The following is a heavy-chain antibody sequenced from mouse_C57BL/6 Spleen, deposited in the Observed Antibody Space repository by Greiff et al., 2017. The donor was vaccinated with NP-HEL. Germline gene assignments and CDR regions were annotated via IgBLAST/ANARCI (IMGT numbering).Heavy chain of an antibody. CDR1: GYTFTSYW. V-gene: IGHV1-61*01. CDR2: IYPSDSET. Sequence: QVQLQQPGAELVRPGSSVKLSCKASGYTFTSYWMDWVKQRPGQGLEWIGNIYPSDSETHYNQKFKDKATLTVDKSSSTAYMQLSSLTSEDSAVYYCARSPFYYYGSSYGYFDVWGTGTTVTVSS. D-gene: IGHD1-1*01. CDR3: ARSPFYYYGSSYGYFDV. J-gene: IGHJ1*03.